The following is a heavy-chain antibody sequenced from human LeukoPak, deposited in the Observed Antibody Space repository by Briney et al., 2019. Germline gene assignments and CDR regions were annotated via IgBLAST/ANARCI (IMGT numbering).Heavy chain of an antibody. J-gene: IGHJ6*04. CDR2: ISHDGSNK. Sequence: GGSLRLSCAASGFTFSSYAMHWVRQAPGKGLEWVAVISHDGSNKYYADSVKGRFTISRDNSKNTLYLQMNSLRAEDTAVYYCARVVDTASSRYYYGMDVWGKGTTVTVSS. D-gene: IGHD5-18*01. V-gene: IGHV3-30*04. CDR3: ARVVDTASSRYYYGMDV. CDR1: GFTFSSYA.